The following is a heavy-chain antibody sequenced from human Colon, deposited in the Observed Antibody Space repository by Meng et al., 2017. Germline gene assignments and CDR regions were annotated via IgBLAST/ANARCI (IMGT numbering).Heavy chain of an antibody. D-gene: IGHD6-19*01. Sequence: GSLRLSCTVSGCSISSYYWSWIRQPPGKGLEWIGYIYYSGSTNYNPSLKSRVTISVDTSKNQFSLKLSSVTAADTAVYYCAREEVAGIFDYWGQGTLVTSPQ. CDR1: GCSISSYY. CDR2: IYYSGST. CDR3: AREEVAGIFDY. V-gene: IGHV4-59*01. J-gene: IGHJ4*02.